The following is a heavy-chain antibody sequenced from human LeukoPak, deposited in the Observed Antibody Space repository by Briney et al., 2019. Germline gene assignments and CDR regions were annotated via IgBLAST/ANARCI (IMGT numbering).Heavy chain of an antibody. CDR3: ARDRSWPSYFDY. J-gene: IGHJ4*02. Sequence: GGSLRLSCAASGFTVSSNYMSWVRQAPGKGLEWVSVIYSGGSTYYADSVKGRFTISRDNSKNTLYLQMNGLRAEDTAVYYCARDRSWPSYFDYWGQGTPVTVSS. V-gene: IGHV3-53*01. D-gene: IGHD6-13*01. CDR1: GFTVSSNY. CDR2: IYSGGST.